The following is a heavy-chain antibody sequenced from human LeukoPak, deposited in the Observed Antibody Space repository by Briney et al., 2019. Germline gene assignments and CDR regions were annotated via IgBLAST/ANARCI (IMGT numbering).Heavy chain of an antibody. Sequence: GGSLRLSCTASRSTFSSYWMNWVRQAPGKGLEWVANIKQDGSQKYYVDSVKGRFTTSRDNAKNSLYLQMNSLRAEDTAVYYCARDGYSGSDALWGQGTLVTVSS. V-gene: IGHV3-7*01. CDR1: RSTFSSYW. CDR2: IKQDGSQK. CDR3: ARDGYSGSDAL. J-gene: IGHJ4*02. D-gene: IGHD5-12*01.